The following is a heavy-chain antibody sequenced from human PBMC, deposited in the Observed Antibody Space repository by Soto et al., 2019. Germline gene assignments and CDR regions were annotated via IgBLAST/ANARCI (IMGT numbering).Heavy chain of an antibody. J-gene: IGHJ6*02. Sequence: EVQLIESGGGWVQPGTSLRVSCAASGFTFHEYAMHWVRQAPGKGLEWVSGISSDGDTIAYADSVQGRFTVFRDNAKNCLYLQMNSLRAEDTALYYCTKRGYGLIYYLGMDVWGQGTTVTVSS. V-gene: IGHV3-9*01. CDR3: TKRGYGLIYYLGMDV. CDR1: GFTFHEYA. D-gene: IGHD5-12*01. CDR2: ISSDGDTI.